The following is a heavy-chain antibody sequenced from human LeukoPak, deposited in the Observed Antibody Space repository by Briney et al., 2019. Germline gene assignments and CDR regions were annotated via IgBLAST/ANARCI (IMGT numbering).Heavy chain of an antibody. CDR3: AKDQLLLWFGELLPPDY. V-gene: IGHV3-23*01. CDR2: ISGSGGST. D-gene: IGHD3-10*01. Sequence: PGGSLRLSCAASGFTFSSYAMSWVRHAPGKGLELVSAISGSGGSTYYADSVKGRFTISRDNSKNTLYLQMNSLRAEDTAVYYCAKDQLLLWFGELLPPDYWGQGTLVTVSS. CDR1: GFTFSSYA. J-gene: IGHJ4*02.